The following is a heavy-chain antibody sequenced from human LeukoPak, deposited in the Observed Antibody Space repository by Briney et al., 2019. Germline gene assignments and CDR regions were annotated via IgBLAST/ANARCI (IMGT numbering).Heavy chain of an antibody. Sequence: GGSLRLSCAASGFTFSSYTMSWVRQAPGKGLEWVANIKPDGSEKYSVDSVKGRFTISRDNAKNSLFLQMNSLRAEDTAVYYCARGVYGDQYYFDYWGQGTLVTVSS. V-gene: IGHV3-7*03. J-gene: IGHJ4*02. CDR1: GFTFSSYT. D-gene: IGHD4-17*01. CDR2: IKPDGSEK. CDR3: ARGVYGDQYYFDY.